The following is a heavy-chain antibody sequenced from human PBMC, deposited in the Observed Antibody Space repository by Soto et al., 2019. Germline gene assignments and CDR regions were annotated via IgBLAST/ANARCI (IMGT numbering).Heavy chain of an antibody. CDR1: GFTFSSYG. CDR3: AKDPYCSGGSCWLGMDV. D-gene: IGHD2-15*01. J-gene: IGHJ6*02. V-gene: IGHV3-30*18. CDR2: ISYDGSNK. Sequence: QVQLVESGGGVVQPGRSLRLSCAASGFTFSSYGMHWVRQAPGKGLEWVAVISYDGSNKYYADSVKGRFTISRDNSKNTLYLQMNSLRAEDTAVYYCAKDPYCSGGSCWLGMDVWGQGTTVTVSS.